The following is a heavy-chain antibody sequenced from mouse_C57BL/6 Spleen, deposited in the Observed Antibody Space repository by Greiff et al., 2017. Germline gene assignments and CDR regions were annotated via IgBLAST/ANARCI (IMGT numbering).Heavy chain of an antibody. V-gene: IGHV1-42*01. CDR1: GYSFTGYY. Sequence: VQLQQSGPELVKPGASVKISCKASGYSFTGYYLNWVKQSPEKSLEWIGEINPSTGGTTYNQKFKAKATLTVDKSSSTAYMQLKSLTSEDSAVYYCARSGLSKGDYDYAMDYWGQGTSVTVSS. D-gene: IGHD1-3*01. CDR2: INPSTGGT. CDR3: ARSGLSKGDYDYAMDY. J-gene: IGHJ4*01.